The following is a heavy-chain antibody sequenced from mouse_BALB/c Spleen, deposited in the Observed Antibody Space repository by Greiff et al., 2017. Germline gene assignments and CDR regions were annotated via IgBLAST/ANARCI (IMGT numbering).Heavy chain of an antibody. CDR1: GYAFSSYW. V-gene: IGHV1-80*01. D-gene: IGHD2-1*01. CDR2: IYPGDGDT. Sequence: QVQLKESGAELVRPGSSVKISCKASGYAFSSYWMNWVKQRPGQGLEWIGQIYPGDGDTNYNGKFKGKATLTADKSSSTAYMQLSSLTSEDSAVYFCARSAIYYGTLLFAMDYWGQGTSVTVSS. CDR3: ARSAIYYGTLLFAMDY. J-gene: IGHJ4*01.